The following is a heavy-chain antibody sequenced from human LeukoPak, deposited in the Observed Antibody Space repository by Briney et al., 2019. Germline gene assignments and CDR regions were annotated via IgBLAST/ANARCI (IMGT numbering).Heavy chain of an antibody. CDR2: ISSSGSTI. Sequence: GGSLRLSCAASGFTFSDYYMSWIRQAPGKGLEWVSYISSSGSTIYYADPVKGRFTISRDNAKDSLYLQMNSLRAEDTAVCYCARDPPLYGSGSYYNGLFDYWGQGTLVTVSS. CDR1: GFTFSDYY. CDR3: ARDPPLYGSGSYYNGLFDY. D-gene: IGHD3-10*01. J-gene: IGHJ4*02. V-gene: IGHV3-11*01.